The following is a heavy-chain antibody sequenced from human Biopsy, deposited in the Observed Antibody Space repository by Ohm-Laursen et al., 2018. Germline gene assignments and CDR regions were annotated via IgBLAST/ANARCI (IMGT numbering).Heavy chain of an antibody. CDR1: GGTFSSSA. D-gene: IGHD1/OR15-1a*01. CDR2: IIGIFRTA. J-gene: IGHJ5*02. V-gene: IGHV1-69*13. Sequence: SVKVSCNASGGTFSSSAITWVRQAPGQGPEWMGGIIGIFRTAHYAQKFQGRVTITADEFMSTAYMELSSLRSEDTAVYYCARGGGYNWNNGWFDPWGQGTLVTVSS. CDR3: ARGGGYNWNNGWFDP.